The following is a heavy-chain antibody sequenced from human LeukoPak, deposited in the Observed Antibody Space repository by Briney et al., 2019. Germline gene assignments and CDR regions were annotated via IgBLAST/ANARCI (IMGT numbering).Heavy chain of an antibody. CDR2: IYPGDSDT. CDR3: ARTYYYDSSGYYYFDY. CDR1: GYSFTGYW. V-gene: IGHV5-51*01. Sequence: GASLQISCKGSGYSFTGYWIGWVRQLPGKGLEWMGIIYPGDSDTRYSPSFQGQVTISADKSISTAYLQWSSLKASDTAMYYCARTYYYDSSGYYYFDYWGQGTLVTVSS. D-gene: IGHD3-22*01. J-gene: IGHJ4*02.